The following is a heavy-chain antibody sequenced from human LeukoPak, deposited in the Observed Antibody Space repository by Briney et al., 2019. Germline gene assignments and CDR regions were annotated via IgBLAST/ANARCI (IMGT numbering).Heavy chain of an antibody. CDR3: ARDPTPTQLWFRGSFDY. Sequence: GGSLRLSCAASGFTFSTYSMNWVRQAPGKGLEWVSYISSSSRSINYADSVKGRFTISRDNAKNSLYLQMNSLRVEDTAIYYCARDPTPTQLWFRGSFDYWGQGALVIVSS. CDR2: ISSSSRSI. V-gene: IGHV3-48*01. CDR1: GFTFSTYS. J-gene: IGHJ4*02. D-gene: IGHD5-18*01.